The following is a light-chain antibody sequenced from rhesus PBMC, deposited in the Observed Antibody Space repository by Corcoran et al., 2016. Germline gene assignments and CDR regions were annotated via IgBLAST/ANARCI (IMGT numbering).Light chain of an antibody. CDR1: QSIGSN. Sequence: ETVVTQSPATLSLSPGERTTLSCRASQSIGSNLAWYQQRPGQAPKLLIYDPSTRATGIPDRFSGSGSGTEFTLTISGLEPEDVGIYYCQQYNNWNSFGQGTKVEIK. CDR3: QQYNNWNS. V-gene: IGKV3-42*02. J-gene: IGKJ2*01. CDR2: DPS.